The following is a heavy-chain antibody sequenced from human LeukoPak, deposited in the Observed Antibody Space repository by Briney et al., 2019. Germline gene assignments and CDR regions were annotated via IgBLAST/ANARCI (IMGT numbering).Heavy chain of an antibody. CDR3: ARDWWYGDYSIGNN. J-gene: IGHJ4*02. D-gene: IGHD4-17*01. CDR2: ISGYNGNT. V-gene: IGHV1-18*01. CDR1: GYTFTTYG. Sequence: ASVKISCKASGYTFTTYGISWVRQAPEQGLEWMGWISGYNGNTKYAQNFQGRVTVSTDTSTTTAYMELRSLRSDDTAVYYCARDWWYGDYSIGNNWGQGTLDTVSS.